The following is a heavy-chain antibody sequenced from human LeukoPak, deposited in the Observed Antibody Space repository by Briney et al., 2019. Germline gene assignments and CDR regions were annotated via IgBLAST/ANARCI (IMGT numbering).Heavy chain of an antibody. D-gene: IGHD1-26*01. CDR1: GYTFTGYY. Sequence: ASVKVSCKASGYTFTGYYMHWVRQAPGQGLEWMGWINPNSGGTNYAQKFQGRVTMTSDTSISTAYMELSRLRSDDTAVYYCARAPLGWELPFDYWGQGTLVTVSS. CDR3: ARAPLGWELPFDY. CDR2: INPNSGGT. J-gene: IGHJ4*02. V-gene: IGHV1-2*02.